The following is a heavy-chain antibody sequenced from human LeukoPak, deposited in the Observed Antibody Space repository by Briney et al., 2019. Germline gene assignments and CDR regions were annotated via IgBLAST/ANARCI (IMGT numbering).Heavy chain of an antibody. CDR1: GESFSGYY. CDR2: INHSGST. J-gene: IGHJ6*02. CDR3: ARASYYDFWSGYYTGMDV. Sequence: SETLSLTCAVYGESFSGYYWSWIRQPPGKGLEWIGEINHSGSTNYNPSLKSRVTISVDTSKNQFSLKLSSVTAADTAVYYCARASYYDFWSGYYTGMDVWGQGTTVTVSS. V-gene: IGHV4-34*01. D-gene: IGHD3-3*01.